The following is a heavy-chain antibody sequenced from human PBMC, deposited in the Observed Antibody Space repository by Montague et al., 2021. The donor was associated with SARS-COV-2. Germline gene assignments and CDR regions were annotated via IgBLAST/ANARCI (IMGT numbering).Heavy chain of an antibody. Sequence: SLRLSCAASGFTFSSYEMNWVRQAPGKGLEWVSYISSSGSTIYYADSVKGRFTISRDNAKNSLYLQTNSLRAEDTAVYYCARDGGSRCDSSGYCPYYYYGIDVWGQGTTVTVSS. CDR1: GFTFSSYE. V-gene: IGHV3-48*03. J-gene: IGHJ6*02. D-gene: IGHD3-22*01. CDR3: ARDGGSRCDSSGYCPYYYYGIDV. CDR2: ISSSGSTI.